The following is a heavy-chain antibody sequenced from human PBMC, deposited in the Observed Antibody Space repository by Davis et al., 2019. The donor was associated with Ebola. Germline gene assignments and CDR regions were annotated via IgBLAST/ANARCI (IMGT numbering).Heavy chain of an antibody. Sequence: GESLKISCKGSGYSFTSYWISWVRQMPGKGLEWMGRIDPRDSYTNYSPSFQGHVTISADKSISTAYLQWSSLKASDTAMYYCAGSSYYYYGMDVWGQGTTVTVSS. CDR1: GYSFTSYW. V-gene: IGHV5-10-1*01. CDR2: IDPRDSYT. CDR3: AGSSYYYYGMDV. D-gene: IGHD6-6*01. J-gene: IGHJ6*02.